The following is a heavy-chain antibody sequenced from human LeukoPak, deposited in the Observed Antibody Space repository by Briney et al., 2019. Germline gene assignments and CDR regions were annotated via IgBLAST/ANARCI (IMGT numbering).Heavy chain of an antibody. CDR1: AYTFTDYY. D-gene: IGHD1-7*01. CDR3: ARTAIPITGTTKGLWRGWFDH. Sequence: APLRLSPSPSAYTFTDYYMLWARQAPGQGLEWMGWINPNSGGTNYAQKFQGRVTMTRDTSISTAYMELSRLRSDDTAVYYCARTAIPITGTTKGLWRGWFDHWGQRTLVTVSS. CDR2: INPNSGGT. J-gene: IGHJ5*02. V-gene: IGHV1-2*02.